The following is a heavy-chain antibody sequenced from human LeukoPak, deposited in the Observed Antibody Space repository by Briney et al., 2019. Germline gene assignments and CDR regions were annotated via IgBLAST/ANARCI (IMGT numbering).Heavy chain of an antibody. D-gene: IGHD1-1*01. CDR1: GFTFSSYS. CDR2: ISSSSSTI. J-gene: IGHJ4*02. V-gene: IGHV3-48*01. Sequence: GGSLRLSCAASGFTFSSYSMNWVRQAPGKGLEWVSYISSSSSTIYYADSVKGRFTISRDNAKNSLYLQMNSLRAEDTAVYYCASSYWNHGFDYWGQGTLVTVSS. CDR3: ASSYWNHGFDY.